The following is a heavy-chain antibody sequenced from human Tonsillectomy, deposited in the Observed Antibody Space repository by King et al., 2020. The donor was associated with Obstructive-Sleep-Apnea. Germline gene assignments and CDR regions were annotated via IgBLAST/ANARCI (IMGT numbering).Heavy chain of an antibody. V-gene: IGHV3-48*04. Sequence: QLVQSGGGLVQPGGSLRLSCAASGFTFSSYSMNWVRQAPGKGLEWVSYISSSSNTIYYADSVKGRFTISRDNAKNSLYLQMNSLRAEDTAMYYCATRLGLDYWGQGTLVTVSS. D-gene: IGHD3-16*01. CDR2: ISSSSNTI. CDR1: GFTFSSYS. J-gene: IGHJ4*02. CDR3: ATRLGLDY.